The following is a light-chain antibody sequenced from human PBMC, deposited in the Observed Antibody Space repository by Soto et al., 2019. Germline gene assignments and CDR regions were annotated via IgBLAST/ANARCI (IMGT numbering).Light chain of an antibody. CDR3: QQYGSSPPVT. V-gene: IGKV3-20*01. J-gene: IGKJ4*01. CDR2: GAS. CDR1: QSVSSSY. Sequence: EIVLTQSPDTLALSPGERATLSCRASQSVSSSYLAWYQQKPGQAHRLLIYGASSRATGIPDRFSGSGSGTDFTPTISRLEPEDFAVYYCQQYGSSPPVTCGGGTKLDIK.